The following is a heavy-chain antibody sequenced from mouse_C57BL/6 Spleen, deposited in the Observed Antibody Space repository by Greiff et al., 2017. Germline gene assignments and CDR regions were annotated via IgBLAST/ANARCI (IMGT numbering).Heavy chain of an antibody. D-gene: IGHD1-1*01. J-gene: IGHJ4*01. CDR2: IRNKANGYTT. CDR1: GFTFTDYY. Sequence: EVQLVESGGGLVQPGASLRLSCAASGFTFTDYYMSWVRQPPGKAPEWLALIRNKANGYTTEYTASVKGRFTISRDNSQNILYLQMNTLRAEDSATYYCVKASSYYYGSSLYAMDYWGQGTSVTVSS. CDR3: VKASSYYYGSSLYAMDY. V-gene: IGHV7-4*01.